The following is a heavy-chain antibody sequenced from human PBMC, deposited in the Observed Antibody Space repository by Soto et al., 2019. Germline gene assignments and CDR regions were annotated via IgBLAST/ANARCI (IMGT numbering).Heavy chain of an antibody. CDR1: GFTYSSYS. CDR2: ISSSSSYI. CDR3: ARDREHSGGFFDAFDI. Sequence: GGSLRLSCAASGFTYSSYSMNWVRQAPGKGLEWVSSISSSSSYIYYADSVKGRFTISRDNAKNSLYLQMNSLRAEDTDVYYCARDREHSGGFFDAFDIRGQGAMVTV. J-gene: IGHJ3*02. D-gene: IGHD1-26*01. V-gene: IGHV3-21*01.